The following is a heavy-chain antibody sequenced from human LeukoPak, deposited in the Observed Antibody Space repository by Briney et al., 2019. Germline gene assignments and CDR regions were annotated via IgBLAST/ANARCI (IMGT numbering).Heavy chain of an antibody. Sequence: ASVKVSCKAPGYTFSKYYIHWVRQAPGQGLEWMGMINPNDGATTNAQRFQGRVTMTRDMSTTTVYMDLRSLRSEDTAVYFCGGEQRGGLSGNLGGLFAMYYTYYYMDVWGRGTTVTVSS. J-gene: IGHJ6*03. CDR3: GGEQRGGLSGNLGGLFAMYYTYYYMDV. CDR1: GYTFSKYY. CDR2: INPNDGAT. D-gene: IGHD3-16*01. V-gene: IGHV1-46*01.